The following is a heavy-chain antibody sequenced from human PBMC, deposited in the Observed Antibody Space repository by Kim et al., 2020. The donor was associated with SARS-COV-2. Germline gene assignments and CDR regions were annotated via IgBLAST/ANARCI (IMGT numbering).Heavy chain of an antibody. J-gene: IGHJ6*02. V-gene: IGHV3-23*01. CDR2: TINSGVST. CDR1: GFTFSDYA. CDR3: TRNNSHAFWSGFMDV. Sequence: GGSLRLSCVASGFTFSDYAMNWVRQAPGKGLEWVSATINSGVSTYYADSVKGRFTISRDNSRNTLVLQMDGLRGEDTATYYCTRNNSHAFWSGFMDVWG. D-gene: IGHD3-3*01.